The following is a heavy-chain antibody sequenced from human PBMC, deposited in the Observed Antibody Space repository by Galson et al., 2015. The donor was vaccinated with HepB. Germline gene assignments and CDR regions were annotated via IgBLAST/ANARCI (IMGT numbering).Heavy chain of an antibody. CDR2: INHSGST. CDR1: GGSFSGYY. J-gene: IGHJ6*02. Sequence: SETLSLTCAVYGGSFSGYYWSWIRQPPGKGLEWIGEINHSGSTNYNPSLKSRVTISVDTSKNQFSLKLSSVTAADTAVYYCARESYRSLNYGMDVWGQGTTVTVSS. V-gene: IGHV4-34*01. D-gene: IGHD1-26*01. CDR3: ARESYRSLNYGMDV.